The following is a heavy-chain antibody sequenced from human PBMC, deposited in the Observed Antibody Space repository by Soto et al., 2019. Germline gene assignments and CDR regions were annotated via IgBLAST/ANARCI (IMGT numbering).Heavy chain of an antibody. D-gene: IGHD2-15*01. CDR1: GFTFSSYD. Sequence: EVQLVESGGGLVQPGGSLRLSCAASGFTFSSYDMHWVRQATGKGLEWVSAIGTAGDTYYPGSVKGRFTISRENAKNSLYLQMNSLRARDTAVYYCARGPTEYCSGGSCYRDGAFDIWGQGTMVTVSS. V-gene: IGHV3-13*01. J-gene: IGHJ3*02. CDR2: IGTAGDT. CDR3: ARGPTEYCSGGSCYRDGAFDI.